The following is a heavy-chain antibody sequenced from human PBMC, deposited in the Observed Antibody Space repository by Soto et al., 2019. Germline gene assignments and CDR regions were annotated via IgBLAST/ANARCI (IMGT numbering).Heavy chain of an antibody. CDR1: GGSFSGYY. CDR3: HLRMVRGVIRALYGMDV. CDR2: INHSGST. D-gene: IGHD3-10*01. Sequence: SETLSLTCAVYGGSFSGYYWSWIRQPPGKGLEWIGEINHSGSTNYNPSLKSRVTISVDTSKNQFSLKLSSVTAADTAVYYCHLRMVRGVIRALYGMDVWGQGTTVTVSS. J-gene: IGHJ6*02. V-gene: IGHV4-34*01.